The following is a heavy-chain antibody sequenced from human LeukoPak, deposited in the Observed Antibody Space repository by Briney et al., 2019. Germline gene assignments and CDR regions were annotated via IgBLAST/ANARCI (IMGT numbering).Heavy chain of an antibody. J-gene: IGHJ4*02. V-gene: IGHV3-20*04. D-gene: IGHD2-21*02. Sequence: PGGSLRLSCEASGFTLEHYGMSWVRQAPGKGVEWVAGINWNGGSTGYADSVKGRFTISRDNSKKSVFLQMNSLRAEDTAVYYCVRGLCGGDCYFDYFDYWGQGTLVTVSS. CDR3: VRGLCGGDCYFDYFDY. CDR2: INWNGGST. CDR1: GFTLEHYG.